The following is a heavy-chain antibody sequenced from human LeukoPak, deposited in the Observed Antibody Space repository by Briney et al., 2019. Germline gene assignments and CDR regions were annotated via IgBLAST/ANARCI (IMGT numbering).Heavy chain of an antibody. J-gene: IGHJ6*03. CDR3: ARVQVVPAAIEYYYYYYMDV. CDR2: MNPNSGNT. D-gene: IGHD2-2*01. CDR1: GYTFTSYD. V-gene: IGHV1-8*01. Sequence: ASVKVSCKASGYTFTSYDINWVRQATGQGLEWMGWMNPNSGNTGYAQKFQGRVTITRNTSISTAYMELSSLRSEDTAVYYCARVQVVPAAIEYYYYYYMDVWGKGTTVTVSS.